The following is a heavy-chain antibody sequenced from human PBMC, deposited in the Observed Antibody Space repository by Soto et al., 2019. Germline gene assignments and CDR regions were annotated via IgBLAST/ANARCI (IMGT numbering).Heavy chain of an antibody. CDR3: ARVSEVRGYTDCDS. J-gene: IGHJ4*02. CDR1: GGSVSGSSSY. Sequence: PSETLSLTSVVSGGSVSGSSSYWNWIRQPPGKGLEWIGYIYYTGSTNDHPSRRSRVTISIEASKNQFSLRLSSVTTADTAIYFCARVSEVRGYTDCDSWVQGSLVT. V-gene: IGHV4-61*01. D-gene: IGHD3-22*01. CDR2: IYYTGST.